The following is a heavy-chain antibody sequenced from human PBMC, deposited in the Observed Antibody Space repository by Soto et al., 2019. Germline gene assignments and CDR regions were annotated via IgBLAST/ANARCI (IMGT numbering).Heavy chain of an antibody. CDR2: IWYDGSNK. Sequence: VGSLRLSCASSVFTFSSYGMHCVRHSPGKGLEWVAVIWYDGSNKYYADSVKGRFTISRDNSKNTLYLQMNSLRAEDTAVYYCATGRIPTHTWFDYWGQRTLVNVSS. CDR3: ATGRIPTHTWFDY. J-gene: IGHJ4*02. V-gene: IGHV3-33*01. CDR1: VFTFSSYG.